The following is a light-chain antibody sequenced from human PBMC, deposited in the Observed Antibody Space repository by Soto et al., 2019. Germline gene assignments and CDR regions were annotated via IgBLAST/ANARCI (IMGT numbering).Light chain of an antibody. CDR2: YAS. J-gene: IGKJ4*01. CDR3: QQGSNWQLT. V-gene: IGKV3-11*01. Sequence: EIVLTQSPATLSLSPGERATLSCRASQSVNSCFAWYQQKPRKAPRLLIYYASNSTTAIPARFTGSGSGTDLTLTISCLEPADFAGYYWQQGSNWQLTFGGGTKVEIK. CDR1: QSVNSC.